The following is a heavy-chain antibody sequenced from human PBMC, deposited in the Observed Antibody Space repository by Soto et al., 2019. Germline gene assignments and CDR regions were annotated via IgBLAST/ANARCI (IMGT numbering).Heavy chain of an antibody. J-gene: IGHJ4*02. D-gene: IGHD6-19*01. V-gene: IGHV4-61*01. CDR1: GGSVSSGSYY. Sequence: QVQLQESGPGLVKPSETLSLTCTVSGGSVSSGSYYWSWIRQPPGKGLEWIGYIYYSWSTNYNPSLKSRVTISVDTSKNQFSLKLSSVTAADTAVYYCARMYSSGWAADYWGQGTLVTVSS. CDR2: IYYSWST. CDR3: ARMYSSGWAADY.